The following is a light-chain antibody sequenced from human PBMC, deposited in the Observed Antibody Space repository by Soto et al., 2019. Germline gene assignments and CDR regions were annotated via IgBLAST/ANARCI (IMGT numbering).Light chain of an antibody. CDR2: DAS. CDR3: QQYENLPLT. V-gene: IGKV1-33*01. Sequence: DIQMTQSPSSLSSSVGDRVTLTCPASQNINNYLNWYKQKPGRAPKLLIYDASNLEAGVPSRFRGSGSGTDFTFTISRLQPEDIATYYCQQYENLPLTFGGGTKVDIK. CDR1: QNINNY. J-gene: IGKJ4*01.